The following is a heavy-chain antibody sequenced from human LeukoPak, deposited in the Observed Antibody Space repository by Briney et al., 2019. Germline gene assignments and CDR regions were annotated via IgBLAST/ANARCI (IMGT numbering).Heavy chain of an antibody. D-gene: IGHD3-22*01. V-gene: IGHV1-18*01. Sequence: ASVKVSCKASGYSFDRYGISWVRQAPGQGREWLGWIGAFNGNTNYAQNLQGRVTMTADTSTTTAYMELRSLSSDDTAVYYCARDFLSYDGSENHFEDTFDIWGQGTMVTVSS. CDR1: GYSFDRYG. CDR2: IGAFNGNT. CDR3: ARDFLSYDGSENHFEDTFDI. J-gene: IGHJ3*02.